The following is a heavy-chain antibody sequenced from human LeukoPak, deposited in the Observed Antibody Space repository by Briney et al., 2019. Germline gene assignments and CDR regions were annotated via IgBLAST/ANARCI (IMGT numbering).Heavy chain of an antibody. J-gene: IGHJ4*02. D-gene: IGHD2-2*01. CDR1: GFTLSSYS. CDR2: ISRSSSYK. Sequence: GGSLRLSCAASGFTLSSYSMNWVRQAPGKGLEWVSSISRSSSYKYYTDSVKGRFTISRDNAKNSLCLQMNSLRAEDTAVYYCASPNPSNCSSTSCYFYWGQGTLVTVSS. CDR3: ASPNPSNCSSTSCYFY. V-gene: IGHV3-21*01.